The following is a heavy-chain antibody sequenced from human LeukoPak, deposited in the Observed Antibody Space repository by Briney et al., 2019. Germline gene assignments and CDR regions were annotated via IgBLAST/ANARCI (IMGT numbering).Heavy chain of an antibody. CDR3: ARGPTVGITFGGVIVTDFDY. D-gene: IGHD3-16*02. J-gene: IGHJ4*02. Sequence: ASVKVSCKASGYTFTSYDINWVRQATGQGLEWMGWMNPNSGNTGYAQKFQGRVTMTRNTSISTAYMELSSLRSEDTAVYYCARGPTVGITFGGVIVTDFDYWGQGTLVTVSS. CDR1: GYTFTSYD. V-gene: IGHV1-8*01. CDR2: MNPNSGNT.